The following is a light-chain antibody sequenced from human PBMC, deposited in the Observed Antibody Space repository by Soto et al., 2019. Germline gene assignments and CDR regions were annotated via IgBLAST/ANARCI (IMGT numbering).Light chain of an antibody. CDR2: GAS. V-gene: IGKV3-20*01. J-gene: IGKJ5*01. CDR1: QSVDSNY. Sequence: EIVLTQSPGTLSLSPGEEATLSFSASQSVDSNYLAWYQQKPGQTPRLIIYGASGRADGIPHRFSGSGFGTDFTLTISKVEPEDFAVYYCQQYGTPRSVTFGQGTRLEIK. CDR3: QQYGTPRSVT.